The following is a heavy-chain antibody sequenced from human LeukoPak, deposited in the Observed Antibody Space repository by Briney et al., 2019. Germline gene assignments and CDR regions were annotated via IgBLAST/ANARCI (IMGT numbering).Heavy chain of an antibody. J-gene: IGHJ4*02. D-gene: IGHD1-26*01. CDR2: IYSGGST. V-gene: IGHV3-66*01. CDR3: ARENRVNGGYSGFDY. Sequence: GGSLRLSCAASGFTVSSNYMSWVRQAPGKGLEWVSVIYSGGSTYYADSVKGRFTISRDNSKNTLYLQMNSLRAEDTAVYYCARENRVNGGYSGFDYWGQGTLVTVSS. CDR1: GFTVSSNY.